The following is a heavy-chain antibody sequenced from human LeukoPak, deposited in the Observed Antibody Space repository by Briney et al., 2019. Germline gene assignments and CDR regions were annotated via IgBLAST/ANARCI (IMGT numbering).Heavy chain of an antibody. D-gene: IGHD1-14*01. CDR1: GITFSSYW. V-gene: IGHV3-7*03. Sequence: GGSLRLSCAGSGITFSSYWMTWVRQAPGKGLECVAIIKQDGGEKYYVDSVKGRFTISRDNVMNSLYLQMNSLRPEDTALYYCVKDRRNPYRPEGPFDPWGQGTLVTVSS. CDR2: IKQDGGEK. J-gene: IGHJ5*02. CDR3: VKDRRNPYRPEGPFDP.